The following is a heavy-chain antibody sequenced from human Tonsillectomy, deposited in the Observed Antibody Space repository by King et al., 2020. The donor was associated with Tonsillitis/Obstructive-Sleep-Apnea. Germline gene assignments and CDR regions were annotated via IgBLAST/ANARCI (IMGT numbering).Heavy chain of an antibody. Sequence: VQLQESGPGLVKPSETLSLTCTVSAGSISNYYWSWIRQPPGKGLEWIGYIYYSGSTNYNPSLKSRVTISVDTSKNHFSLRLSSVTAADTAVYYCARGGIAVADYYYYYSMDVWGQGTTVTVSS. CDR1: AGSISNYY. J-gene: IGHJ6*02. V-gene: IGHV4-59*01. CDR3: ARGGIAVADYYYYYSMDV. CDR2: IYYSGST. D-gene: IGHD6-19*01.